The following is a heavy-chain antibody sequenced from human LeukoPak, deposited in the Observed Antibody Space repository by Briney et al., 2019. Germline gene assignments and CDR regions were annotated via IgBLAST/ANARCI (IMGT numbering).Heavy chain of an antibody. CDR2: IYSSAST. CDR3: ARELDSSGYFDY. CDR1: GLTVSSNY. V-gene: IGHV3-53*01. D-gene: IGHD3-22*01. J-gene: IGHJ4*02. Sequence: PGGSLRLSCAASGLTVSSNYMSWVRQAPGRGLEWVSVIYSSASTYYADSVNARFTITRDNSRNTLYLQMNSLRAEDTAVYYCARELDSSGYFDYWGQGTLVTVSS.